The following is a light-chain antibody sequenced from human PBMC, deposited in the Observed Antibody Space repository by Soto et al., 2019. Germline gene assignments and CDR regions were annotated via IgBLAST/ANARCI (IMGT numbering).Light chain of an antibody. V-gene: IGLV2-8*01. J-gene: IGLJ1*01. CDR1: SSDVGGYNF. CDR3: CSFAGRGYV. CDR2: EVS. Sequence: QSALPQPPSASGSLGQSVTISCTGTSSDVGGYNFVSWFQQRPCEAPKPLLYEVSNRPSGVPDRFSGSKSGNTASLTVSGLHADDEADYYFCSFAGRGYVFGSGTKLTVL.